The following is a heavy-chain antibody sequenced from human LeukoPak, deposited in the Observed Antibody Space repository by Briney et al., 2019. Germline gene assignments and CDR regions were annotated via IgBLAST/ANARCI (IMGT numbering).Heavy chain of an antibody. D-gene: IGHD6-19*01. CDR3: ARAAASSGGFY. CDR1: GGSFSGYY. CDR2: INHSGST. Sequence: SETLSLTCAVYGGSFSGYYWNWIRQPPGKGLEWIGEINHSGSTNYNPSLKSRVTISVDTSKNQFSLKLSSVTAADTAVYYCARAAASSGGFYWGQGTLVTVSS. V-gene: IGHV4-34*01. J-gene: IGHJ4*02.